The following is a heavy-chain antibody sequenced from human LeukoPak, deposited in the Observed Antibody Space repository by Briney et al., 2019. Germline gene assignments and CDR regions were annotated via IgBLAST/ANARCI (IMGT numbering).Heavy chain of an antibody. CDR3: ARAVGSTNSLYDY. V-gene: IGHV1-2*02. J-gene: IGHJ4*02. CDR1: GYTLTGYY. Sequence: ASVKVSCKASGYTLTGYYMHWVRQAPGQGLEWMGWINPHSGGTNYAQQFQGRVTMTRDTSISTAYMELSRLTSDDTAVYYCARAVGSTNSLYDYWGQGTLVTVSS. CDR2: INPHSGGT. D-gene: IGHD2-15*01.